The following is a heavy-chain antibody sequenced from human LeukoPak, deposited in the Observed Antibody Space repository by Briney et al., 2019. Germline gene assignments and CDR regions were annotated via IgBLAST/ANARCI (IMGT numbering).Heavy chain of an antibody. D-gene: IGHD3-10*01. CDR1: GGSISSYY. CDR3: AAHLWFGELFSWFDP. Sequence: SETLSLTCTVSGGSISSYYWSWIRQPPGKGLEWIGYIYYSGSTNCNPSLKSRVTISVDTSKNQFSLKLSSVTAADTAVYYCAAHLWFGELFSWFDPWGQGTLVTVSS. CDR2: IYYSGST. V-gene: IGHV4-59*01. J-gene: IGHJ5*02.